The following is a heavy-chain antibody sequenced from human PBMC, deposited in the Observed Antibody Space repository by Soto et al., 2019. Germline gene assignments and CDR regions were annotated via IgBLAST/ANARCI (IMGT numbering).Heavy chain of an antibody. CDR3: AREVNYDFWSCYYSDY. CDR1: GGTFSSYT. V-gene: IGHV1-69*08. D-gene: IGHD3-3*01. CDR2: IIPILGIA. Sequence: QVQLVQSGAEVKKPGSSVKVSCKASGGTFSSYTISWVRQAPGQGLEWMGRIIPILGIANYAQKFQGRVTITADKSTSTAYMELSSLRSKDTAVYYCAREVNYDFWSCYYSDYWCQGPLVTVSS. J-gene: IGHJ4*02.